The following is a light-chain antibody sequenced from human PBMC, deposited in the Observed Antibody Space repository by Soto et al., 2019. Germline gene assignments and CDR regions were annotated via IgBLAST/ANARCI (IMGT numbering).Light chain of an antibody. Sequence: DIQMTQSPSTLSASVGDRVTITCRASQSISSWLAWYQQKPGKAPKLLIYEASSLEGGVPSRLSGSGAGTDFTLTISRLQPDDFATYYCKQYHSYSLTFGGGTKVDIK. CDR1: QSISSW. V-gene: IGKV1-5*03. CDR2: EAS. J-gene: IGKJ4*01. CDR3: KQYHSYSLT.